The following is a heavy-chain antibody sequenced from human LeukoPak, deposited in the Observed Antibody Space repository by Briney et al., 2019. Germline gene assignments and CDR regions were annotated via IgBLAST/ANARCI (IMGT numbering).Heavy chain of an antibody. V-gene: IGHV5-51*01. Sequence: GESLKISCKGSGYNFTSYWIGWVRQMPGKGLEWMGIIYPGDSDTRYSPSFQGQVTISADKSISTAYLQWSSLKASDTAMYYCARQDTAMVDAFDIWGQGTMVTVSS. CDR1: GYNFTSYW. D-gene: IGHD5-18*01. CDR2: IYPGDSDT. J-gene: IGHJ3*02. CDR3: ARQDTAMVDAFDI.